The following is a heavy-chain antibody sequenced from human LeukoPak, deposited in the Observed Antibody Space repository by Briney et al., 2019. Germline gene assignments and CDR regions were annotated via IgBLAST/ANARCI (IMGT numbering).Heavy chain of an antibody. CDR3: ARQTAMGRSGDH. CDR1: GYGFTSYW. J-gene: IGHJ4*02. D-gene: IGHD5-18*01. Sequence: GESLKISCKASGYGFTSYWIGWVRQMPGKGLEWMGIIDPSDSETRYTPSFQGQVTISVDRSLTTAYLQWNSLKASDTAMYYCARQTAMGRSGDHWGQGTLVTVSS. CDR2: IDPSDSET. V-gene: IGHV5-51*01.